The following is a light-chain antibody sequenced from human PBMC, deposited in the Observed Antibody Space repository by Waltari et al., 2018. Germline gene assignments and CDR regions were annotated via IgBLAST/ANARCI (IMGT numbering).Light chain of an antibody. CDR1: NIGSKR. V-gene: IGLV3-21*04. J-gene: IGLJ2*01. CDR2: FDS. Sequence: SYVVTQSPSVSVAPGETARITCGGDNIGSKRVHWYQQRPGQAPVLVISFDSARPSGLPGRFSGSNSGNTATLTISWVEAEDEADYHCLVWHSTIDHQGVFGGGTKLTVL. CDR3: LVWHSTIDHQGV.